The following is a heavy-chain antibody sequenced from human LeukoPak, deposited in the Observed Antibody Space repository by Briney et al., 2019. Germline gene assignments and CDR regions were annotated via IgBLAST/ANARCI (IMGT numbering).Heavy chain of an antibody. D-gene: IGHD6-13*01. CDR3: VSSSRVGGIDY. CDR2: INHSGST. CDR1: GGSFSRYY. Sequence: SETLSLTCAVYGGSFSRYYWSWIRRPPGKGLEWIGEINHSGSTNYNPSLKSRVTISVDTSKNQFSLKLSSVTAADTAVYYCVSSSRVGGIDYWGQGTLVTVSS. V-gene: IGHV4-34*01. J-gene: IGHJ4*02.